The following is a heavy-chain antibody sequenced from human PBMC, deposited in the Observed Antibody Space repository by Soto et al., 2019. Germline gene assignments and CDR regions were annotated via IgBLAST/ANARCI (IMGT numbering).Heavy chain of an antibody. CDR3: ARGSIAVANVRFDYFDY. V-gene: IGHV3-33*01. Sequence: GGSLRLSCAASGFTFSSYGMHWVRQAPGKGLEWVAVIWYDGSNKYYADSVKGRFTISRDNSKNTLYLQMNSLRAEDTAVYYCARGSIAVANVRFDYFDYWGQGTLVTVSS. CDR1: GFTFSSYG. D-gene: IGHD6-19*01. J-gene: IGHJ4*02. CDR2: IWYDGSNK.